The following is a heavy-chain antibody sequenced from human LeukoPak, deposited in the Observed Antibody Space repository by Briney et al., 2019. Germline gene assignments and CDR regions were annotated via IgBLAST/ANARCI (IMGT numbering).Heavy chain of an antibody. J-gene: IGHJ6*03. CDR2: MNPNSGNT. CDR3: ARDEGIAAAGKGAGYYYYMDV. V-gene: IGHV1-8*01. Sequence: ASVKVSCKASGYTFTSYDINWVRQATGQGLEWMGWMNPNSGNTGYAQKFQGRVTMTRNTSISTAYMELSSLRSEDTAVYYCARDEGIAAAGKGAGYYYYMDVWGKGTTVTVSS. CDR1: GYTFTSYD. D-gene: IGHD6-13*01.